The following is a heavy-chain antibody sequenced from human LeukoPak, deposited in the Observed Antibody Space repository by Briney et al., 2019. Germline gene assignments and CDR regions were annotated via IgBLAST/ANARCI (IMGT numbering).Heavy chain of an antibody. D-gene: IGHD6-19*01. V-gene: IGHV3-30*02. J-gene: IGHJ4*02. Sequence: GGSLRLSCAASGFTLSSYGMHWVRQAPGKGLEWVAFIRYDGSNKYYADSVKGRFTISRDNSKNTLYLQMNSLRAEDTAIYYCAQVQWLVPAYWGQGTLVTVSS. CDR2: IRYDGSNK. CDR3: AQVQWLVPAY. CDR1: GFTLSSYG.